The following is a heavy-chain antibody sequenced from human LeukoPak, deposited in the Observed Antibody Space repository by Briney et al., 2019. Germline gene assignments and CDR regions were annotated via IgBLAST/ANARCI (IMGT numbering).Heavy chain of an antibody. CDR3: ARCKAVAGTINAFDF. CDR1: GYSFTSYW. CDR2: IYPGDSEA. Sequence: GESLKISCKGSGYSFTSYWIGWVRQMPGKDVEWMGIIYPGDSEARYSPSFRGQVTISADKSINPAYLQWSSLKASDTAMYYCARCKAVAGTINAFDFWGQGTMVTVSS. V-gene: IGHV5-51*01. D-gene: IGHD6-19*01. J-gene: IGHJ3*01.